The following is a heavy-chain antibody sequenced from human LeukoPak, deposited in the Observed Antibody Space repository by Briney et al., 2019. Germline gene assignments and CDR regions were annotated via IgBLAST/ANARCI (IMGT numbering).Heavy chain of an antibody. CDR3: ARGPNPRITMVRGVP. J-gene: IGHJ5*02. CDR1: GGSISSSNW. D-gene: IGHD3-10*01. Sequence: SETLSLTCAVSGGSISSSNWWSWVRQPPGKGLEWIGEINHSGSTNYNPSLKSRVTISVDTSKNQFSLKLSSVTAADTAVYYCARGPNPRITMVRGVPWGQGTLVTVSS. V-gene: IGHV4-4*02. CDR2: INHSGST.